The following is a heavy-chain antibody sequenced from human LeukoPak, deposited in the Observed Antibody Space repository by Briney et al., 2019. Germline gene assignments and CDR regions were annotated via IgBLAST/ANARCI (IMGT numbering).Heavy chain of an antibody. D-gene: IGHD5-18*01. CDR1: GYTFTSYG. V-gene: IGHV1-18*01. CDR3: ARATAAGYSYGSGFDY. J-gene: IGHJ4*02. CDR2: ISAYNGNT. Sequence: ASVKVSCKASGYTFTSYGISWVRQAPGQGLEWMGWISAYNGNTNYAQKLQGRVTMTTDTSTSTAYMELRSLRSDDTAVYYCARATAAGYSYGSGFDYWGQGTLVTVSS.